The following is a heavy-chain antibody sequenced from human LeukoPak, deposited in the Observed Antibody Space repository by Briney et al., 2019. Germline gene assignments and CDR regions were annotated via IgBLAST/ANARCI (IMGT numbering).Heavy chain of an antibody. CDR3: ARHFFVGSEDAFDI. CDR1: GGSISSGNW. CDR2: IYHIGST. Sequence: SGTLSLTCAVSGGSISSGNWWSWVRQPPGKGLEWIGEIYHIGSTNYNPSLKSRVTISVDKSKNQFSLKVTSVTAADTAVYYCARHFFVGSEDAFDIWGQGTMVTVSS. J-gene: IGHJ3*02. V-gene: IGHV4-4*02. D-gene: IGHD6-25*01.